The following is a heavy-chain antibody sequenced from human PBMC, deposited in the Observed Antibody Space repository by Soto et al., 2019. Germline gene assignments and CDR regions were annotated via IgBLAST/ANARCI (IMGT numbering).Heavy chain of an antibody. CDR1: GFTVNTNY. D-gene: IGHD2-2*01. V-gene: IGHV3-53*01. J-gene: IGHJ6*02. CDR3: ARDPSSTRDYAMDV. Sequence: EVQLVESGGGLIQPGGSLRLSCAASGFTVNTNYMFWVRQAPGKGLEWVSVIYTGVTTYYADSVKGRFTISRDDSKNTVYLQLNSLRPEDTAVYYCARDPSSTRDYAMDVWGQGTTVTVSS. CDR2: IYTGVTT.